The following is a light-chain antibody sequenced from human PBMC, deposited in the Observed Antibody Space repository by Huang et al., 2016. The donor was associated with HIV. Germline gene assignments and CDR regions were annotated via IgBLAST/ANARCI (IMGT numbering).Light chain of an antibody. CDR1: QSVSSSY. CDR3: QQYGSSPPT. CDR2: GTS. V-gene: IGKV3-20*01. Sequence: EIVLTQSPGTLSLSPGERATLSCRASQSVSSSYLAWYQRKPGQAPRRLIYGTSIRATGIPDRFSGSGSGTDFTLTISRLEPEDFAVYYCQQYGSSPPTFGQGTKLEIK. J-gene: IGKJ2*01.